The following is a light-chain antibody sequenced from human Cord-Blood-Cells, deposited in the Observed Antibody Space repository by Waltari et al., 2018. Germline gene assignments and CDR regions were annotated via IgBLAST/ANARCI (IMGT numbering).Light chain of an antibody. CDR2: AAS. J-gene: IGKJ1*01. Sequence: AIQMTQSPSSLSASVGDRVTITCRASQGIRNDLGWYQQKTGKGPKPLIYAASSLQSGVPSRFSGSGSGTDFTLTISSLQPEDFATYYCLQDYNYPWTFGQGTKVEIK. V-gene: IGKV1-6*01. CDR1: QGIRND. CDR3: LQDYNYPWT.